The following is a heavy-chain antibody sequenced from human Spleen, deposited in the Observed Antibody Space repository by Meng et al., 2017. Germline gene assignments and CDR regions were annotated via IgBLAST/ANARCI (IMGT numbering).Heavy chain of an antibody. CDR2: IKSKIDGGTT. V-gene: IGHV3-15*01. CDR3: TTTVTYYHDSSGEYRGAFYYRGMDV. CDR1: GFTFSDAY. D-gene: IGHD3-22*01. J-gene: IGHJ6*02. Sequence: GESLKISCAASGFTFSDAYMSWVRQAPGKGLDWVGLIKSKIDGGTTDYAAPVKGRFTISRDDSKNTLHLQMNSLEIEDTAVYYCTTTVTYYHDSSGEYRGAFYYRGMDVWGQGTTVTVSS.